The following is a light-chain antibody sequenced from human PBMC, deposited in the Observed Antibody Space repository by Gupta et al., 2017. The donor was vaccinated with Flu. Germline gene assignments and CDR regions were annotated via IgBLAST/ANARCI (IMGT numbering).Light chain of an antibody. CDR3: SSYTSISTLWV. CDR1: SSDVGGYNY. CDR2: DVS. Sequence: SSDVGGYNYGSWYQQHPGKAPKLMIYDVSNRPSGVSNRFAGSKSGNTASLTISGLQAEDEADYYCSSYTSISTLWVFGGGTKLTVL. J-gene: IGLJ3*02. V-gene: IGLV2-14*04.